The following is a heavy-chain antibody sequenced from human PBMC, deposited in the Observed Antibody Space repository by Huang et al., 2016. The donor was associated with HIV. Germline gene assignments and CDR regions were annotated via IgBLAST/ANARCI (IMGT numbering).Heavy chain of an antibody. J-gene: IGHJ5*01. Sequence: QVELVQSGAEVKRPGASVRVSCKAAGYIFTKYGINWVRQAPGQGLEWMGWISAYSGNTNYAEKFQGRVTLTRETSATTAYMELRDVTSADTAVYYCARDHWYPLQNWFDLWGQGTLVTVSS. CDR2: ISAYSGNT. CDR1: GYIFTKYG. D-gene: IGHD1-1*01. CDR3: ARDHWYPLQNWFDL. V-gene: IGHV1-18*01.